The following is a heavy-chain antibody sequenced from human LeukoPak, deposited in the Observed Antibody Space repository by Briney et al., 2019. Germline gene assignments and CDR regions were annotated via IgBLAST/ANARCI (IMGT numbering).Heavy chain of an antibody. V-gene: IGHV1-69*13. CDR3: ARVSPVDYYDSSGYFDY. CDR2: IIPIFGTA. CDR1: GGTFSSYA. Sequence: SVKVSCKASGGTFSSYAISWVRQAPGQGLEWMGGIIPIFGTANYAQKFQGRVTITADESTSTAYMELSSLRSEDTAVYYCARVSPVDYYDSSGYFDYWGQGTLVTVSS. J-gene: IGHJ4*02. D-gene: IGHD3-22*01.